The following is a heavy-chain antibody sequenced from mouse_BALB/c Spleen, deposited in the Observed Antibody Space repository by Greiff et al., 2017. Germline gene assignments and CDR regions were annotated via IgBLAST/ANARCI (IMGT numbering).Heavy chain of an antibody. J-gene: IGHJ2*01. Sequence: VQGVESGPGLVAPSQSLSITCTVSGFSLSRYSVHWVRQPPGKGLEWLGMIWGGGSTDYNSALISRLSISKDNSKSQVFLKMNSLQADDTAMYYCARNQNYYFDYWGQGTTLTVSS. CDR3: ARNQNYYFDY. V-gene: IGHV2-6-4*01. CDR1: GFSLSRYS. CDR2: IWGGGST.